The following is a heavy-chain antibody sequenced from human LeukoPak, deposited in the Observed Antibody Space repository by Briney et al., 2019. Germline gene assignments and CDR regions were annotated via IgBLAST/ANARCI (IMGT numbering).Heavy chain of an antibody. CDR2: TYYRSKWYN. CDR3: ARGREVLRFLEWLPKDNWFDP. CDR1: GDSVSSNSAA. Sequence: SQTLSLTCAISGDSVSSNSAAWNWIRQSPSRGLEWLGRTYYRSKWYNDYAASVKGRITINPDTSKNQFSLQLNSVTPEDTAVYYCARGREVLRFLEWLPKDNWFDPWGQGTLVTVSS. V-gene: IGHV6-1*01. J-gene: IGHJ5*02. D-gene: IGHD3-3*01.